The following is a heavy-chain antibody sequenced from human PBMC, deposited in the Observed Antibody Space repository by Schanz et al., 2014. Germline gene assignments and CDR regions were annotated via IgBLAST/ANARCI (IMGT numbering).Heavy chain of an antibody. J-gene: IGHJ4*02. V-gene: IGHV3-23*01. Sequence: EVQLLESGGGLVQPGGSLKLSCAASGLIFSNYVMSWVRQAPGKGLEWVSTIGTSGGTNYADSVKGRFTISRDNAKSSLYLQMNSLRVEDTAVYYCAASSGWHPATDYWGQGTLVTVSS. CDR3: AASSGWHPATDY. CDR2: IGTSGGT. CDR1: GLIFSNYV. D-gene: IGHD6-19*01.